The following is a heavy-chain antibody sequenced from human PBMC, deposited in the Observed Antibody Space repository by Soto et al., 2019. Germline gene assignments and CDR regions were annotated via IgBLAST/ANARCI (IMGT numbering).Heavy chain of an antibody. CDR3: AHIGRLFEKFDY. CDR1: GFSLSTSGVG. Sequence: QITLKESGPTLVKPTQTLTLTCTFSGFSLSTSGVGVGWIRQPPGKALEWLALIYWDDDKRYSPSLKSRLTITADTTKNQVVITMTNIDPVDKATYFCAHIGRLFEKFDYWGQGTLVTVSS. J-gene: IGHJ4*02. D-gene: IGHD3-3*01. V-gene: IGHV2-5*02. CDR2: IYWDDDK.